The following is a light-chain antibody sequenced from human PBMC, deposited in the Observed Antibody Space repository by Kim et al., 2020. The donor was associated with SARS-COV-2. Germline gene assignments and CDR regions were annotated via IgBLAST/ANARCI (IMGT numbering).Light chain of an antibody. J-gene: IGKJ3*01. Sequence: PGGKAAPPSRGGRRCSSTYFGWYQQKPGQAPRLLIYGASTRATGIPGRFSGSGSGTDFTLTISSLEPEDFAVYFCQQYCDWPFTFGQGTQVDIK. CDR3: QQYCDWPFT. CDR1: RRCSSTY. V-gene: IGKV3-20*01. CDR2: GAS.